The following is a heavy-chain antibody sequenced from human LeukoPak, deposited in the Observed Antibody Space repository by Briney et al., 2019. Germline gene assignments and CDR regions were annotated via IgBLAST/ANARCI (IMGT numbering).Heavy chain of an antibody. V-gene: IGHV4-34*01. Sequence: SETLSLTCAVYGGSFSGYYWSWIRQPPGKGLEWIGEINHSGSTNYNPSLKSRVTISVDTSNNQFSLKLSSVTAADTAVYYCARVSCSGGSCYPTSFDYWGQGTLVTVSS. CDR1: GGSFSGYY. D-gene: IGHD2-15*01. J-gene: IGHJ4*02. CDR2: INHSGST. CDR3: ARVSCSGGSCYPTSFDY.